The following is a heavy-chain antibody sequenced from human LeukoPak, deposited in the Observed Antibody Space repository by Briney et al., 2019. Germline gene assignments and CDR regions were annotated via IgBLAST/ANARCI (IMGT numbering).Heavy chain of an antibody. CDR3: ARISGLVLDY. V-gene: IGHV4-59*01. Sequence: SETLSLTCTVSGGSISSYYWSWIRQPPGKGLEWIGYIYYSGGTNYNPSLKSRVTISVDTSKNQFSLKLSSVTAADTAVYYCARISGLVLDYWGQGTLVTVSS. CDR1: GGSISSYY. CDR2: IYYSGGT. J-gene: IGHJ4*02. D-gene: IGHD6-19*01.